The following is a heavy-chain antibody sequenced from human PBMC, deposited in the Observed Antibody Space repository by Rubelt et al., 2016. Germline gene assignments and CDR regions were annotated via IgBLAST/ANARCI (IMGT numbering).Heavy chain of an antibody. CDR2: IYSAVNT. Sequence: QLQLQESGPGLVKPPQTLSLTCTVSGASISNGGYYWSWIRQRPGKGLEWIGYIYSAVNTFYNASLESRLTISLDTSKNQFSLKLSSVTAADTGVYFCAREAHDRPRDDALDIWGQGTMGT. J-gene: IGHJ3*02. CDR3: AREAHDRPRDDALDI. D-gene: IGHD3-22*01. V-gene: IGHV4-31*03. CDR1: GASISNGGYY.